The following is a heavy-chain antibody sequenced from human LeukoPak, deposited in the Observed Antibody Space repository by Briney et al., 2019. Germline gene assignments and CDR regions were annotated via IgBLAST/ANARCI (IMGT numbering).Heavy chain of an antibody. Sequence: EASVKVSCKASGGTFSSYAISWVRQAPGQGLEWMGGIIPIFGTANYAQKFQGRVTITADESTCTAYMELSSLRSEDTAVYYCARDGGPHYYDSSGYYNYWGQGTLVTVSS. J-gene: IGHJ4*02. CDR3: ARDGGPHYYDSSGYYNY. D-gene: IGHD3-22*01. V-gene: IGHV1-69*13. CDR2: IIPIFGTA. CDR1: GGTFSSYA.